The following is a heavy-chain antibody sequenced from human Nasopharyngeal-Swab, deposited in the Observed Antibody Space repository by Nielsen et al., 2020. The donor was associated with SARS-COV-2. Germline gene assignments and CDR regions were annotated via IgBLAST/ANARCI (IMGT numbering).Heavy chain of an antibody. J-gene: IGHJ3*02. V-gene: IGHV3-7*05. CDR3: SRIAAAGTNAFDI. D-gene: IGHD6-13*01. CDR1: GFTFSSYW. Sequence: GGSLRLSCAAFGFTFSSYWMSWVRQAPGKGLEWVANIKQDGSEKYYVDSVKGRFTISRDNAKNSLYLQMNSLRAEDTAVYYCSRIAAAGTNAFDIWGQGTMVTVSS. CDR2: IKQDGSEK.